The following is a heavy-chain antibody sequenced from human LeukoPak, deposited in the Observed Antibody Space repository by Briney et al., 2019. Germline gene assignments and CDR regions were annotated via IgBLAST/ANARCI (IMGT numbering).Heavy chain of an antibody. CDR2: IRYDGSNK. CDR3: AKDLVAGPGELGLAHDY. J-gene: IGHJ4*02. D-gene: IGHD1-26*01. Sequence: PGGSLRLSCAASGFTFSSYWMSWVRQAPGKGLEWVAFIRYDGSNKYYADSVKGRFTISRDNSKNTLYLQMNSLRAEDTAVYYCAKDLVAGPGELGLAHDYWGQGTLVTVSS. V-gene: IGHV3-30*02. CDR1: GFTFSSYW.